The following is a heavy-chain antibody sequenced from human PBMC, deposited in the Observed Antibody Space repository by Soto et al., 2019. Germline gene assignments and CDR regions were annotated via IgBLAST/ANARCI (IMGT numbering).Heavy chain of an antibody. J-gene: IGHJ4*02. CDR2: IIPIFGTA. CDR3: AREGLAYSYGYYGPSDY. Sequence: GASVKVSCKASGGTFSSYAISWVRQAPGQGLEWMGGIIPIFGTANYAQKFQGRVTITADKSTSTAYMELSSLRSEDTAVYYCAREGLAYSYGYYGPSDYWGQGTLVTVSS. V-gene: IGHV1-69*06. D-gene: IGHD5-18*01. CDR1: GGTFSSYA.